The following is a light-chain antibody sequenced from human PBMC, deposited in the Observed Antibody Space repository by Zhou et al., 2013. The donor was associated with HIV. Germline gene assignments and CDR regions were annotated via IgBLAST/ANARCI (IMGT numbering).Light chain of an antibody. J-gene: IGKJ1*01. CDR2: DAS. CDR1: QSVSSS. CDR3: QQYDSSPRT. Sequence: EIVLTQSPTTLSLSPGERASLSCRASQSVSSSLAWYQQRPGQAPRLLIYDASNRAPGIPARFSGSGSGTDFTLTISSLEPEDFAVYYCQQYDSSPRTFGQGTKVEIK. V-gene: IGKV3-11*01.